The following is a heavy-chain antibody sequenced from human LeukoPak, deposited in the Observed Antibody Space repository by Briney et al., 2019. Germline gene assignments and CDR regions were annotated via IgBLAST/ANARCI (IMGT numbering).Heavy chain of an antibody. D-gene: IGHD5-18*01. Sequence: SETLSLTCTASGGSISSSSAYWGWIRPPPGKGLEWIGSIYYSKNTYYNPSLKSRVTISADTSKNQFSLTLGSVSATDTAVYYCVSPRGFSYGYFDYWGQGTLVTVSS. CDR3: VSPRGFSYGYFDY. J-gene: IGHJ4*02. CDR1: GGSISSSSAY. V-gene: IGHV4-39*01. CDR2: IYYSKNT.